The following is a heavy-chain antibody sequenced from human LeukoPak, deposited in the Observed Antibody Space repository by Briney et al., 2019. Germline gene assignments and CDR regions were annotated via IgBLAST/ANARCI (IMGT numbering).Heavy chain of an antibody. Sequence: APVKVSCKASGYTFTSYGISWVRQAPGQGLEWMGWISAYNGNTNYAQKLQGRVTMTTDTSTSTAYMELRSLRSDDTAVYYCARDHDTMVRGVIDFFDYWGQGTLVTVSS. J-gene: IGHJ4*02. V-gene: IGHV1-18*01. CDR1: GYTFTSYG. D-gene: IGHD3-10*01. CDR3: ARDHDTMVRGVIDFFDY. CDR2: ISAYNGNT.